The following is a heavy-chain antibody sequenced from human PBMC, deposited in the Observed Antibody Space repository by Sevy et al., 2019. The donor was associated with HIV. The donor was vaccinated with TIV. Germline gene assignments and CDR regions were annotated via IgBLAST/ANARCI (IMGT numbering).Heavy chain of an antibody. CDR2: ISPYNGDT. J-gene: IGHJ4*02. CDR3: ARDSCSGGSCYQSGVY. D-gene: IGHD2-15*01. V-gene: IGHV1-18*01. CDR1: GYTFTNYR. Sequence: ASVKVSCKAYGYTFTNYRINWVRQAPGQGLEWMGWISPYNGDTNYAQKFQGRVSMTTDTSTTTGYMELRSLRSDDTAVYYRARDSCSGGSCYQSGVYWGQGTLVTVSS.